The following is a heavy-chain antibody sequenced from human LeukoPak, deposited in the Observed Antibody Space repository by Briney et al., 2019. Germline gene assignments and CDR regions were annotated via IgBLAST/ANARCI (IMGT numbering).Heavy chain of an antibody. Sequence: GGSLRLSCVVSGLTFRSYWMTWVRQAPGKGPEWVANIKYDGSEKYYVDSVKGRFTISRDNAKNSLFLEMNSLRADDTAVYYRAKIEGSSWNLRDYYYYMDVWGKGTTVTVSS. J-gene: IGHJ6*03. CDR3: AKIEGSSWNLRDYYYYMDV. CDR1: GLTFRSYW. CDR2: IKYDGSEK. V-gene: IGHV3-7*01. D-gene: IGHD1-1*01.